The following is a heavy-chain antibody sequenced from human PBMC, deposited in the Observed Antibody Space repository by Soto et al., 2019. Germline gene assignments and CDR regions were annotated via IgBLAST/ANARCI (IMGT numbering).Heavy chain of an antibody. D-gene: IGHD6-13*01. Sequence: GASVKVSCKASGYTFTNYGFSWVRQAPGQGLEWMGWINPYNGNTNYAQKLQGRVTMTTVTSTSTVYMELRSLRSDDTAVYYCARVSSAVGTGYYFDYWGQGTLVTVSS. CDR1: GYTFTNYG. J-gene: IGHJ4*02. V-gene: IGHV1-18*01. CDR2: INPYNGNT. CDR3: ARVSSAVGTGYYFDY.